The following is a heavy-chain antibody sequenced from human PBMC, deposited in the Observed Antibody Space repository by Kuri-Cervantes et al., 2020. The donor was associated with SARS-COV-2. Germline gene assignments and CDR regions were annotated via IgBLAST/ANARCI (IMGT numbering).Heavy chain of an antibody. CDR2: IYYSGST. Sequence: ESLKISCTVSGGSISSYYWSWIRQPPGKGLEWIGYIYYSGSTNYNPSLKSRVTISVDTSKNQFSLKLSSVTAADTAVYYCARGWLFGYWGQGTLVTVSS. CDR1: GGSISSYY. CDR3: ARGWLFGY. V-gene: IGHV4-59*12. J-gene: IGHJ4*02. D-gene: IGHD2-21*01.